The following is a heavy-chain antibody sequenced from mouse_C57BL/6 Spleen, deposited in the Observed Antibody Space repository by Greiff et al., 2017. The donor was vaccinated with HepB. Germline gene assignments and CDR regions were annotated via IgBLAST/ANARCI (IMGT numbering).Heavy chain of an antibody. D-gene: IGHD2-4*01. CDR2: ISSGGDYI. Sequence: EVKLVESGEGLVKPGGSLKLSCAASGFTFSSYAMSWVRQTPEKRLEWVAYISSGGDYIYYADTVKGRFTISRDNARNTLYLQMSSLKSEDTAMYYCTRGYDYDPMDYWGQGTSVTVSS. V-gene: IGHV5-9-1*02. CDR3: TRGYDYDPMDY. CDR1: GFTFSSYA. J-gene: IGHJ4*01.